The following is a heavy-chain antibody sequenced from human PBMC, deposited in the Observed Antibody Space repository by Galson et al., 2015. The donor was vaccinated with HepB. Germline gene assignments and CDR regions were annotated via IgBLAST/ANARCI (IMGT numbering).Heavy chain of an antibody. V-gene: IGHV1-18*01. J-gene: IGHJ4*02. CDR1: GYTFSSYF. D-gene: IGHD3-10*01. CDR2: ISAYNRNT. CDR3: ARSDRNYYGSGSSHNFDY. Sequence: SVKVSCKASGYTFSSYFITWVRQAPGQGLEWMGWISAYNRNTNYAQKFQGRVTMTTDTSTSTAYMELRSLRSDDTAVYYCARSDRNYYGSGSSHNFDYWGQGTLVTVSS.